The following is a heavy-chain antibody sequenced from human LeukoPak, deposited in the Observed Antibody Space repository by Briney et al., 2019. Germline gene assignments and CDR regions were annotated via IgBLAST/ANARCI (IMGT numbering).Heavy chain of an antibody. J-gene: IGHJ4*02. CDR3: AKDHGGSFDY. D-gene: IGHD4-23*01. Sequence: GGSLRLSCGASGFTFSGHGMHWVRQAPGKGLEWAAFISYDGSKKYYADSVKGRFTISRDNSKNTLYLQMNTLGAEDTAVYYCAKDHGGSFDYWGQGTLVTVSS. CDR1: GFTFSGHG. CDR2: ISYDGSKK. V-gene: IGHV3-30*02.